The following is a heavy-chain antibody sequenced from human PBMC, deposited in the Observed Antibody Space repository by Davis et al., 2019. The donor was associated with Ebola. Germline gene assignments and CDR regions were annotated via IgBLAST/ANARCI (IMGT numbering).Heavy chain of an antibody. CDR3: AKDRHRRLQTGGMDV. CDR2: ISYDGSNK. J-gene: IGHJ6*02. CDR1: GFTFSSYG. D-gene: IGHD4-11*01. V-gene: IGHV3-30*18. Sequence: GESLKISCAASGFTFSSYGMHWVRQAPGKGLEWMAVISYDGSNKYYADSVKGRFTISRDNSKNTLYLQMNSLRAEDTAVYYCAKDRHRRLQTGGMDVWGQGTTVTVSS.